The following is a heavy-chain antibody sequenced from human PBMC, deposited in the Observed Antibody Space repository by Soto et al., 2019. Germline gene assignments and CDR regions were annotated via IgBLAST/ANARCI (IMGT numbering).Heavy chain of an antibody. CDR2: ISAYNGNT. CDR3: ARGLLLWFGESHYYYYGMDV. D-gene: IGHD3-10*01. J-gene: IGHJ6*02. CDR1: GYTFTSYG. V-gene: IGHV1-18*01. Sequence: QVQLVQSGAEVKKPGASVKVSCKASGYTFTSYGISWVRQAPGQGLEWMGWISAYNGNTNYAQKLQGRVTMTTDTSTSTAYMELRSLRADDTAVYYCARGLLLWFGESHYYYYGMDVWGQGTTVTVSS.